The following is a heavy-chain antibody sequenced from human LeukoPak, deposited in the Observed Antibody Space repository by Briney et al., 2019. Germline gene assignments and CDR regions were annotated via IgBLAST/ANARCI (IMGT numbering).Heavy chain of an antibody. J-gene: IGHJ6*03. V-gene: IGHV4-59*01. D-gene: IGHD1-14*01. CDR2: IYYSGST. Sequence: SETLSLTCTVSGGSISSYYWSWIRQPPGKGLEGIGYIYYSGSTNYNPSLKSRVTISVDTSKNQFSLKLSSVTAADTAVYYCARVGGMDYYYYMDVWGKGTTVTVSS. CDR3: ARVGGMDYYYYMDV. CDR1: GGSISSYY.